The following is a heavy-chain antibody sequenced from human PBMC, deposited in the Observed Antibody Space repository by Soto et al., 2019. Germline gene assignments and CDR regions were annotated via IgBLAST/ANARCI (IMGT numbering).Heavy chain of an antibody. D-gene: IGHD5-18*01. CDR1: GFTFSDYY. CDR3: ARGGVQLDAFDI. CDR2: ISSSGSTI. V-gene: IGHV3-11*01. Sequence: GGTLSLSCAASGFTFSDYYMSWIRHAPGKGLEWVSYISSSGSTIYYADSVKGRFTISRDNAKNSLYLQMNSLRAEDTAVYYCARGGVQLDAFDIWGQGTMVTVSS. J-gene: IGHJ3*02.